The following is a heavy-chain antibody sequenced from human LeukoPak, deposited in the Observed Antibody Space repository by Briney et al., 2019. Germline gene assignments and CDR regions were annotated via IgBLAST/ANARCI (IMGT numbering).Heavy chain of an antibody. V-gene: IGHV3-30*03. Sequence: PGGSLRLSCAASGFTFSSYGMHWVRQAPGKGLEWVAVISYDGSNKYYADSVKGRFTISRDNSKNTLYLQMNSLRAEDTAVYYCARDYDILTGDAFDIWGQGTMVTVSS. D-gene: IGHD3-9*01. CDR1: GFTFSSYG. J-gene: IGHJ3*02. CDR2: ISYDGSNK. CDR3: ARDYDILTGDAFDI.